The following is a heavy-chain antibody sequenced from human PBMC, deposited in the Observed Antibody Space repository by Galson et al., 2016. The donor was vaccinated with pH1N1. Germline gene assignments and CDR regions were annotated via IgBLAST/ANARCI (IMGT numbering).Heavy chain of an antibody. CDR1: AFSVRNNF. Sequence: SLRLSCASYAFSVRNNFMTWVRQPPGKALEWVSTIYSDGSTNYGDFVKGRFTVSRDISENTVFLQLNSLRVDDTAVYYCARHYLVRDISTSGWFDPWGQGAQVTVAS. V-gene: IGHV3-66*04. CDR2: IYSDGST. J-gene: IGHJ5*02. CDR3: ARHYLVRDISTSGWFDP. D-gene: IGHD2-21*01.